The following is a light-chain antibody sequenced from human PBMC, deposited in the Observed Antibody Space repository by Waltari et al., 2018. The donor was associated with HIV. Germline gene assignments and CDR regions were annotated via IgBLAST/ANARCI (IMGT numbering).Light chain of an antibody. CDR3: AAWDDSLNGHVV. CDR1: SSNIGSNT. V-gene: IGLV1-44*01. J-gene: IGLJ2*01. Sequence: QSVLTQPPSASGTPGQRVTISCSGSSSNIGSNTVNWYQQLPGTAPKRLIYSNNQRPSGVPDRFAGSKSGTSASLAISGLQSEEEADYYCAAWDDSLNGHVVFGGGTKLTVL. CDR2: SNN.